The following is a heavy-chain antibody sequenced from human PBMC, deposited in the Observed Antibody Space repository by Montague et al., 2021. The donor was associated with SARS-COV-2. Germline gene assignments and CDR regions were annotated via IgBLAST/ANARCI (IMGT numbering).Heavy chain of an antibody. D-gene: IGHD2-2*01. CDR3: ARHLVDCSSTSCYDGRFDP. J-gene: IGHJ5*02. CDR1: GGSISSSSYY. V-gene: IGHV4-39*01. Sequence: SETLSLTCTVSGGSISSSSYYWGWIRQPPGKGLEWIGCINYSGSTYYNPTLKSRVTISVDTSKNQFSLKLSSVTAADTAVYYCARHLVDCSSTSCYDGRFDPWGQGTLVTVSS. CDR2: INYSGST.